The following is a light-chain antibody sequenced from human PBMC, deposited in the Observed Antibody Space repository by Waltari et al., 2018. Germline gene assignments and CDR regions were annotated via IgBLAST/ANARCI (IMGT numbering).Light chain of an antibody. CDR3: CSYAGLGIYV. V-gene: IGLV2-23*02. Sequence: QSGLTPPASVSGSPWQSTTIPCPGTRRDGGSCNLFSWYQQHPGKAPKLMVYEVTKRTSGVSDRFSGSKSGNTASLTIYGLQPEDEADYYCCSYAGLGIYVFGAGTKVTVL. CDR2: EVT. J-gene: IGLJ1*01. CDR1: RRDGGSCNL.